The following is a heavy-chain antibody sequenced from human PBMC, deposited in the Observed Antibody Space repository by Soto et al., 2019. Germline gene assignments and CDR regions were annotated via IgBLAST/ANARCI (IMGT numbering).Heavy chain of an antibody. V-gene: IGHV4-30-2*01. D-gene: IGHD3-16*01. CDR1: GGSISSGDYS. CDR2: MFDSGRT. Sequence: SETLSLTCTVSGGSISSGDYSWSWIRQPPGKGLEWIGYMFDSGRTYYNPSLKSRVTISLGMSRNQFSLTLSSVTAADTAVYFCGRGGRYWGTSFDAWDQGTLVTVAP. CDR3: GRGGRYWGTSFDA. J-gene: IGHJ5*02.